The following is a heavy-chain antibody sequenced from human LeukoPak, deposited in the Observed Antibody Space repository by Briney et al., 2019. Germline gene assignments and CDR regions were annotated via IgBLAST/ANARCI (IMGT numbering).Heavy chain of an antibody. Sequence: PGGSLRLSCAASGFTFDDYAMHWVRHAPGKGLEWVSLISWDGGSTYYADSVKGRFTISRDNSKNSLYLQMNSLRAEDTALYYCAKDKQYGDYYYYYMDVWGKGTTVTVSS. CDR2: ISWDGGST. V-gene: IGHV3-43D*03. J-gene: IGHJ6*03. CDR3: AKDKQYGDYYYYYMDV. CDR1: GFTFDDYA. D-gene: IGHD4-17*01.